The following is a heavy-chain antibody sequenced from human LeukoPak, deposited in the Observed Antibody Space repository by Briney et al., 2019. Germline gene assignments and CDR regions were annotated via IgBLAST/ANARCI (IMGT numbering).Heavy chain of an antibody. D-gene: IGHD3-16*01. Sequence: GASVKVSCKASGYTFTSHFMHWVRQAPGQGLEWMGIINPRGGSTSYTQKFQGRVTMTRDTSTSTVYMELSSLRSDDTAAYYCARTGRGIYAFDIWGQGTMVTVSS. CDR3: ARTGRGIYAFDI. J-gene: IGHJ3*02. V-gene: IGHV1-46*01. CDR1: GYTFTSHF. CDR2: INPRGGST.